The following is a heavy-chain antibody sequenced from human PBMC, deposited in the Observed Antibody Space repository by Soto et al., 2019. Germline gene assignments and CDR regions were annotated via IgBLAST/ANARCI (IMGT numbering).Heavy chain of an antibody. J-gene: IGHJ4*02. Sequence: GGSLRLSCAASGFTFSSYAMSWVRQAPGKGLEWVSAISGSGGSTYYADSVKGRFTISRDNSKNTLYLQMNSLRAEDTAVYFCAKNPGYYYDSSGYYDYWGQGTLVTVS. CDR3: AKNPGYYYDSSGYYDY. V-gene: IGHV3-23*01. CDR1: GFTFSSYA. CDR2: ISGSGGST. D-gene: IGHD3-22*01.